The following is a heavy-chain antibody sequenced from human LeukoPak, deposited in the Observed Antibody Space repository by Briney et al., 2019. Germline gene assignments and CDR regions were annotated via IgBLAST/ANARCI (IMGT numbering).Heavy chain of an antibody. CDR2: MYYSGSP. Sequence: PSETLSLTCAVYGGSFSGYYWSWIRQPPGKGLEFIGSMYYSGSPYYNPSLKSRVTVSVDTSKNQFSLRLSSVTAADTAVYYCATWRTAKTGFDYWGQGTLVTVSS. D-gene: IGHD1-1*01. J-gene: IGHJ4*02. CDR3: ATWRTAKTGFDY. V-gene: IGHV4-34*01. CDR1: GGSFSGYY.